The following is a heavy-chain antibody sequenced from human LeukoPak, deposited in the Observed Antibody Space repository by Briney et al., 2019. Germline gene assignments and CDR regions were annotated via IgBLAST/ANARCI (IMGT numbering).Heavy chain of an antibody. J-gene: IGHJ5*02. V-gene: IGHV4-34*01. Sequence: SETLSLTCAVYGGSFSGYYWSWIRQPPGKGLEWIGEINHSGSTNYNPSLKSRVTISVDTSENQFSLKLSSVTAADTAVYYCANSLGGWFDPWGQGTLVTVSS. CDR3: ANSLGGWFDP. D-gene: IGHD3-10*01. CDR1: GGSFSGYY. CDR2: INHSGST.